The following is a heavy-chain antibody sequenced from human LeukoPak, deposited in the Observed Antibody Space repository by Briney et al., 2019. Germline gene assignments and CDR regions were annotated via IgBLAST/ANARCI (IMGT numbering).Heavy chain of an antibody. CDR1: GGSISSYY. Sequence: KPSETLSLTCTVSGGSISSYYWSWIRQPPGKGLEWIGYIYTSGSTNYNPSPKSRVTISVDTSKNQFSLKLSSVTAADTAVYYCASQDGYGKGWFDPWGQGTLVTVSS. J-gene: IGHJ5*02. V-gene: IGHV4-4*09. CDR2: IYTSGST. CDR3: ASQDGYGKGWFDP. D-gene: IGHD5-24*01.